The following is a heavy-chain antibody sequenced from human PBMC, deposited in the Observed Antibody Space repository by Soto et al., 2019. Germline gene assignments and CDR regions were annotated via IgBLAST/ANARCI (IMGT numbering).Heavy chain of an antibody. D-gene: IGHD5-18*01. J-gene: IGHJ4*02. CDR1: GFSFRSYA. CDR2: ISYDGSNK. CDR3: ARGGYRFGHTFDI. Sequence: QAQLVESGGGVVQPGRSLRLSCAASGFSFRSYAMHWVRQAPGKGLEWMAMISYDGSNKYYADSVKGRFTISRDNSKDTHYLQMNSLRAEDTALYHCARGGYRFGHTFDIWGQGTLVTVSS. V-gene: IGHV3-30-3*01.